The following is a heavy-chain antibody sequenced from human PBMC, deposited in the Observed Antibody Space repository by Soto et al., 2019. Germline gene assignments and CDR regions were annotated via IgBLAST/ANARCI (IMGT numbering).Heavy chain of an antibody. CDR1: GGSISSGGYY. J-gene: IGHJ4*02. CDR2: IYYSGST. V-gene: IGHV4-31*03. Sequence: QVQLQESGPGLVKPSQTLSLTCTVSGGSISSGGYYWSWIRQHPGKGLEWIGYIYYSGSTYYNPSLKSRVTISVDTSKIQFALKLSSVTAADTAVYYCASTVYCGGDCYLFDYWGQGTLVTVSS. CDR3: ASTVYCGGDCYLFDY. D-gene: IGHD2-21*02.